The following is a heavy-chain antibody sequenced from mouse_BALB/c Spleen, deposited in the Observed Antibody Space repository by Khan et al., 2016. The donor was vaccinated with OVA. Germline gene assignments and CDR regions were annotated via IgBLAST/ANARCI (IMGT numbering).Heavy chain of an antibody. J-gene: IGHJ3*01. CDR1: GYTFTDYY. D-gene: IGHD1-2*01. Sequence: QVQLQQSGAELARPGASVKLSCKASGYTFTDYYINWVKQRTGQGLEWIGEISPGSGDTYYNEKFKGKATLTADTSSSTVYMQLSSLTAEASAVYCGARRYYFGYTFAYWGQGTLVTVSA. CDR3: ARRYYFGYTFAY. CDR2: ISPGSGDT. V-gene: IGHV1-77*01.